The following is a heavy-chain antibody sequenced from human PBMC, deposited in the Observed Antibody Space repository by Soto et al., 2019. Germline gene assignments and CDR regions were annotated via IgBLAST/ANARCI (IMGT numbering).Heavy chain of an antibody. D-gene: IGHD3-22*01. CDR3: AKLPVVYYYDSSGPQSAYFDY. CDR1: GFTFSSYG. J-gene: IGHJ4*02. CDR2: ISYDGSNK. Sequence: PGGSLRLSCAASGFTFSSYGMHWVRQAPGKGLEWVAVISYDGSNKYYADSVKGRFTISRDNSKNTLYLQMNSLRAEDTAVYYCAKLPVVYYYDSSGPQSAYFDYWGQGT. V-gene: IGHV3-30*18.